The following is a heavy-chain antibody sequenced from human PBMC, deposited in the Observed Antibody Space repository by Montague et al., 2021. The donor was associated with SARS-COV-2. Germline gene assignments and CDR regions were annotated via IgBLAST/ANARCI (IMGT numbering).Heavy chain of an antibody. Sequence: SETLSLTCGVSGGSINSYYWSWIRQPAGKGLEWIGRIYTSGRTNHSPSLKSRVTISVDTSRNHLSLKLTSVTAADTAVYYCARDSRTGGGGYWYHGLDVWGQGTTVTVSS. D-gene: IGHD2-2*01. CDR3: ARDSRTGGGGYWYHGLDV. J-gene: IGHJ6*02. CDR1: GGSINSYY. CDR2: IYTSGRT. V-gene: IGHV4-4*07.